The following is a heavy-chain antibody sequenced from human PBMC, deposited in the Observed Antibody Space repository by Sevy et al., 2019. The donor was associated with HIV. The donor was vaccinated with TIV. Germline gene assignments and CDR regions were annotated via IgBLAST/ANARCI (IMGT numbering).Heavy chain of an antibody. CDR2: IRSKANSYAT. J-gene: IGHJ4*02. Sequence: GGSLRLSCAASGFTFSGSAMHWVRQASGKGLEWVGRIRSKANSYATAYAASVKGRFTISRDDSKNTAYLQMNSLKTEDTAVYYCTRHVPDYYDSSGYYYPDYWGQGTLVTVSS. D-gene: IGHD3-22*01. V-gene: IGHV3-73*01. CDR3: TRHVPDYYDSSGYYYPDY. CDR1: GFTFSGSA.